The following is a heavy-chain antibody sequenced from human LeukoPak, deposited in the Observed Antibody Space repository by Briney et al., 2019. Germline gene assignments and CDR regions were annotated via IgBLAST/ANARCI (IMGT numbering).Heavy chain of an antibody. Sequence: GGSLRLSCAASGFTFSSYWMSWVRQAPGKGLEWVANIKQDGSEKYYVDSVKGRFTISRDNAKNSLYLQMNSLRAEDTAVYYCARAPYYDFWSGYYTGYYYYYYMDVWGKGTTVTVSS. D-gene: IGHD3-3*01. CDR2: IKQDGSEK. CDR3: ARAPYYDFWSGYYTGYYYYYYMDV. CDR1: GFTFSSYW. V-gene: IGHV3-7*01. J-gene: IGHJ6*03.